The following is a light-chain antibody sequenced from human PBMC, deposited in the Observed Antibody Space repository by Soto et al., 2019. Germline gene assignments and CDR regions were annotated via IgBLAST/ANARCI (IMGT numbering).Light chain of an antibody. V-gene: IGKV3-20*01. CDR1: QSVSTIY. Sequence: EIVLTQSPGTLSLSPGERATLSCRASQSVSTIYVAWYQQKPCQAPRLLIYDASSRATGIPDRFSGSGSGTDITRTISRLEPEDFAVYYRQQYGRSPSRTFGQGTKVEIK. CDR3: QQYGRSPSRT. CDR2: DAS. J-gene: IGKJ1*01.